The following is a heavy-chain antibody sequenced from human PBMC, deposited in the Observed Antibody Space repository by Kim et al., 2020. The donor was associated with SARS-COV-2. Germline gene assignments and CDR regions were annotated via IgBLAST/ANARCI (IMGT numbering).Heavy chain of an antibody. J-gene: IGHJ5*02. CDR2: ISYDGSNK. D-gene: IGHD2-2*01. V-gene: IGHV3-30-3*01. CDR1: GFTFSSYA. CDR3: ARDREANPGWGIVVVPAAIDP. Sequence: GGSLRLSCAASGFTFSSYAMHWVRQAPGKGLEWVAVISYDGSNKYYADSVKGRFTISRDNSKNTLYLQMNSLRAEDTAVYYCARDREANPGWGIVVVPAAIDPWGEGALVTVSS.